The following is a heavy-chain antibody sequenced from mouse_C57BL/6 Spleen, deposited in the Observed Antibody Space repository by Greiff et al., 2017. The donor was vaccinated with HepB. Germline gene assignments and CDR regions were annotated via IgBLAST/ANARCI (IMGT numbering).Heavy chain of an antibody. CDR2: IDPETGGT. V-gene: IGHV1-15*01. CDR3: TSGGILYAMDY. J-gene: IGHJ4*01. Sequence: QVQLQQSGAELVRPGASVTLSCKASGYTFTDYEMHWVKQTPVHGLEWIGAIDPETGGTAYNQKFKGKAILTADKSSSTAYMELRSLTSEDSAVYYCTSGGILYAMDYWGQGTSVTVSS. CDR1: GYTFTDYE.